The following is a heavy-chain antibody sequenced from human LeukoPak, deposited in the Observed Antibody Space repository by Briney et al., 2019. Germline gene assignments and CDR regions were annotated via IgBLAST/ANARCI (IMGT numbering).Heavy chain of an antibody. CDR3: ASDIDGYCSSTSCPRNWFDP. V-gene: IGHV1-69*05. J-gene: IGHJ5*02. Sequence: SVKVSCKASGGTFSSYAISWVRQAPGQGLEWMGGIIPIFGTANYAQKLQGRVTMTTDTSTSTAYMELRSLRSDDTAVYYCASDIDGYCSSTSCPRNWFDPWGQGTLVTVSS. CDR2: IIPIFGTA. CDR1: GGTFSSYA. D-gene: IGHD2-2*01.